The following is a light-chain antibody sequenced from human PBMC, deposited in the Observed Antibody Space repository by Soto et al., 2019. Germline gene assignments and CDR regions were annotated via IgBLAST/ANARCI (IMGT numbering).Light chain of an antibody. CDR3: QQYGNSPWT. CDR1: QSVISSY. V-gene: IGKV3-20*01. J-gene: IGKJ1*01. CDR2: GAS. Sequence: EVVLTQSPGTLALSRGERATLSCRASQSVISSYLAWYQHRPGQAPRLLIFGASSRATGIPDRFSGTGSGTDFTLTISRLEPEDFAVYYCQQYGNSPWTFGQGTKVDIK.